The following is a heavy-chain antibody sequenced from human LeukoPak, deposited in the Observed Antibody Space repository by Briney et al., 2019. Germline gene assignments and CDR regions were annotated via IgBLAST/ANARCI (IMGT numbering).Heavy chain of an antibody. Sequence: SETLSLTCAVSGGSISNGGYSWSWIRQPPGKGLEWIGYIYHSGSTYYNPSLKSRVTISVDRSKNQFSLKLSSVTAADTAVYYCAREGGGDGSGSSFFDYWGQGTLVTVSS. V-gene: IGHV4-30-2*01. CDR3: AREGGGDGSGSSFFDY. J-gene: IGHJ4*02. D-gene: IGHD3-10*01. CDR2: IYHSGST. CDR1: GGSISNGGYS.